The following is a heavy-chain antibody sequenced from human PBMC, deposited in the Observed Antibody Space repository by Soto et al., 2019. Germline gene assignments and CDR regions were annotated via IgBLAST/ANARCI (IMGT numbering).Heavy chain of an antibody. CDR1: GFTFSNAW. CDR2: IKSKTDGGTT. CDR3: TAVTYYDFWSGYYGSTTIGVEFDY. Sequence: GGSLRLSCAASGFTFSNAWMSWVRQAPGKGLEWVGRIKSKTDGGTTDYAAPVKGRFTISRDDSKNTLYLQMNSLKTEDTAVYYCTAVTYYDFWSGYYGSTTIGVEFDYWGQGTLVTVSS. V-gene: IGHV3-15*01. D-gene: IGHD3-3*01. J-gene: IGHJ4*02.